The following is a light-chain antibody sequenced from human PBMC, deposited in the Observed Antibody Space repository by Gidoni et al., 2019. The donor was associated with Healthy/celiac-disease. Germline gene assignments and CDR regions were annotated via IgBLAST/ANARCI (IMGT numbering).Light chain of an antibody. J-gene: IGKJ1*01. CDR1: QSISSY. CDR3: QQSYSTWT. Sequence: DIQMTQSPSSLSASVGDRVTITCRASQSISSYLNWYQQKPGKAPKLLIYAASSLQSGAPSRFSSSGAREDFTLIISSLQHEYVATYYCQQSYSTWTYGHGTKVDIK. CDR2: AAS. V-gene: IGKV1-39*01.